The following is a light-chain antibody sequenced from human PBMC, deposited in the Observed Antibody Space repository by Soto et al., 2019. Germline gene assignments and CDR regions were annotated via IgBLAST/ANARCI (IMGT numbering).Light chain of an antibody. CDR3: CSYAGSSNYVV. CDR1: SSDVGSYNL. CDR2: EGS. V-gene: IGLV2-23*01. J-gene: IGLJ2*01. Sequence: QSALTQPASVSGSPGQSITISCTGTSSDVGSYNLVSWYQQHPGKAPKLMIYEGSKRPSGVSNRFSGSKSGNTASLTISRLQAEDEADYYCCSYAGSSNYVVFGGGTKLTVL.